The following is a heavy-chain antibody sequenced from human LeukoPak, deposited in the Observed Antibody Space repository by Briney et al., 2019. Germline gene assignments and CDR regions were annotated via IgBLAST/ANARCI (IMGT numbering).Heavy chain of an antibody. CDR3: VRGGEIGFDS. D-gene: IGHD3-16*01. J-gene: IGHJ5*01. CDR2: IGTGGNT. CDR1: GFTFSRYD. Sequence: GGSLRLSCAASGFTFSRYDMHWVRQATGKGLEWISSIGTGGNTYYIGSVKGRFTISRENAKSSLYLQMNSLRAGDTVVYYCVRGGEIGFDSWGQGTLVTVSS. V-gene: IGHV3-13*04.